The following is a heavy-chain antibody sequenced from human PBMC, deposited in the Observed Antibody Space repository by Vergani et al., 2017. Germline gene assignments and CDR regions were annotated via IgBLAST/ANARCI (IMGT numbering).Heavy chain of an antibody. J-gene: IGHJ4*02. V-gene: IGHV4-59*02. CDR3: ARSRIYYGAGSPDY. Sequence: QVQLQESGPGLVKPSETLSLTCTVSGASVNSYYWNWIRQPPGKGLEWMGYVSFRGDTLYDPSVKGRMTISLNTSSNQFSLYLTSVTAADTAVYYCARSRIYYGAGSPDYWGQGTLVTVSS. D-gene: IGHD3-10*01. CDR2: VSFRGDT. CDR1: GASVNSYY.